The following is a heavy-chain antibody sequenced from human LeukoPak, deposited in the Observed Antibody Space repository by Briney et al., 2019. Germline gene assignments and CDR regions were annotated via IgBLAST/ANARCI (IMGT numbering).Heavy chain of an antibody. CDR1: GFTFSSYA. J-gene: IGHJ4*02. V-gene: IGHV3-30-3*01. D-gene: IGHD6-19*01. CDR3: ARDPLAVADYYFDY. CDR2: ISYDGSNK. Sequence: GGSLRLSCAASGFTFSSYAMHWVRQAPGKGLEWVAVISYDGSNKYYADSVKGRFTISRDNSKNTLYLQMNSLRAEDTAVYYCARDPLAVADYYFDYWGQGTLVTVSS.